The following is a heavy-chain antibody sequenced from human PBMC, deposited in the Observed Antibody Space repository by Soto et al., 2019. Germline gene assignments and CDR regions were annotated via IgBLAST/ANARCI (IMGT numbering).Heavy chain of an antibody. CDR2: IDAGNGNT. Sequence: ASVKVSCKASGYTFTSYAMHWVRQAPGQRLEWMGWIDAGNGNTKYSQKFQGRVTITRDTSASTAYMELSSLRSEDTAVYYCARVRMYGDSAFDIWGQGTMVTVSS. CDR3: ARVRMYGDSAFDI. V-gene: IGHV1-3*01. D-gene: IGHD4-17*01. J-gene: IGHJ3*02. CDR1: GYTFTSYA.